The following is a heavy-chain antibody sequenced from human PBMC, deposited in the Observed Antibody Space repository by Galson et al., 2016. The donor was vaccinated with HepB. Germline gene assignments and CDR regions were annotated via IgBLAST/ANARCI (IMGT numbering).Heavy chain of an antibody. Sequence: SVKVSCKASGYTFTDYPIHWVRQAPGQRLEWMGWISADNGVTNFSQNFQGRVTFTRDTSATIVYMELSSLRSQDTAIYYCARERPGHYDSGRGFAPWGQGTLVIVSS. J-gene: IGHJ5*02. D-gene: IGHD3-10*01. CDR2: ISADNGVT. CDR1: GYTFTDYP. V-gene: IGHV1-3*01. CDR3: ARERPGHYDSGRGFAP.